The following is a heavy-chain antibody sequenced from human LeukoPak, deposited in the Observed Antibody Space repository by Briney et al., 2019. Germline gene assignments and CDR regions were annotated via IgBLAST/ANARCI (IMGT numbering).Heavy chain of an antibody. CDR1: GFTFDVYA. CDR3: AKDLNIVVVPAAIRGVGGFDY. CDR2: ISWNSGSI. D-gene: IGHD2-2*01. Sequence: GGSLRLSCAASGFTFDVYAMHWVRQAPGKGLEWVSGISWNSGSIGYADSVKGRFPISRDNAKNSLYLQMNSLRAEDTALYYCAKDLNIVVVPAAIRGVGGFDYWGQGTLVTVSS. J-gene: IGHJ4*02. V-gene: IGHV3-9*01.